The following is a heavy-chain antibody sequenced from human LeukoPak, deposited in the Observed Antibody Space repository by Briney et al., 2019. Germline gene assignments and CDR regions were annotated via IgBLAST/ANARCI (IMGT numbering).Heavy chain of an antibody. CDR3: ARVYCSSTSCYKDY. J-gene: IGHJ4*02. D-gene: IGHD2-2*02. V-gene: IGHV1-18*01. Sequence: WASVTVSCTASGYTFTSYGISWVRQAPGQGLEWMGWISAYNGNTNYAQKLQGRVTMTTDTSTSTAYMELRSLRSDDTAVYYCARVYCSSTSCYKDYWGQGTLVTVSS. CDR2: ISAYNGNT. CDR1: GYTFTSYG.